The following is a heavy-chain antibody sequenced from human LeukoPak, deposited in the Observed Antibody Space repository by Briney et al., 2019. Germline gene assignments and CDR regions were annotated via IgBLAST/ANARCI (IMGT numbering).Heavy chain of an antibody. CDR2: TSGSGGST. J-gene: IGHJ4*02. CDR1: GFTFSSYA. Sequence: PGGSLRLSCAASGFTFSSYAMSWVRQAPGKGLEWVSATSGSGGSTYYADSVKGRFTISRDNSKNTLYLQMNSLRAEDTAVYYCAKGSNYYDSSGHCWGQGTLVTVSS. V-gene: IGHV3-23*01. CDR3: AKGSNYYDSSGHC. D-gene: IGHD3-22*01.